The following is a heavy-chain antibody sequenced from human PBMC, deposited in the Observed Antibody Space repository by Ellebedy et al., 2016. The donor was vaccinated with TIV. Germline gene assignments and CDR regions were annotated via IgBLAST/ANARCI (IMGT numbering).Heavy chain of an antibody. Sequence: GESLKISCVASGFRFSSYWMSSVRQAPGKGLEWVANMRQDGGDKYYVDSVKGRFTISRDNAKSSLYLQMNSVRAEDTAVYYCATDGSYGDHLSPAPAFVFWGQGTTVTVSS. J-gene: IGHJ3*01. CDR2: MRQDGGDK. D-gene: IGHD1-26*01. CDR3: ATDGSYGDHLSPAPAFVF. V-gene: IGHV3-7*01. CDR1: GFRFSSYW.